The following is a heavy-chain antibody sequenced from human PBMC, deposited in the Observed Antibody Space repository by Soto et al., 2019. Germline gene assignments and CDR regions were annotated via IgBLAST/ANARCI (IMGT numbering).Heavy chain of an antibody. J-gene: IGHJ4*02. CDR2: IIPIFGTA. D-gene: IGHD3-9*01. Sequence: SVNVYCKTAGGTFSIYAISWVRQAPGQGLEWMGGIIPIFGTANYAQKFQGRVTITADESTSTAYMELSSLRSEDTAVYYCARDQDDILTGYYDYWGQGTLVTVSS. CDR3: ARDQDDILTGYYDY. CDR1: GGTFSIYA. V-gene: IGHV1-69*13.